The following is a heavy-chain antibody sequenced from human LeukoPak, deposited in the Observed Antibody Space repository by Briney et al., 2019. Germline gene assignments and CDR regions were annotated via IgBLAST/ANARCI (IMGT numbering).Heavy chain of an antibody. CDR2: IYTNGNT. Sequence: SETLSLTFTVSGGSVSSYHWSWVRQTAGKGLEWIGRIYTNGNTNNNPSLKSRVTMSLDPSKNQFSMKLSSVTAADTAVYFCARAFALYSAASGATFDIWGQGTVVTVSS. CDR3: ARAFALYSAASGATFDI. CDR1: GGSVSSYH. D-gene: IGHD1-26*01. V-gene: IGHV4-4*07. J-gene: IGHJ3*02.